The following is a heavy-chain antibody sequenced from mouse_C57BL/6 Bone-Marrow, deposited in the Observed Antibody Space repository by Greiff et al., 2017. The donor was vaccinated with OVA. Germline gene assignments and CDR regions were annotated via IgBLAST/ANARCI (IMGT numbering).Heavy chain of an antibody. CDR3: VRHLGYRGAMDY. CDR2: LRSTSNNYAT. Sequence: EVQVVESGGGLVQPKGSLQLSCAASGFSFHTYALNWVRQAPGKGLEWVARLRSTSNNYATSYADSVKDRFTISRDDSESMLYLQMNNLKTEDTAMYYCVRHLGYRGAMDYWGQGTSVTVSS. V-gene: IGHV10-1*01. J-gene: IGHJ4*01. CDR1: GFSFHTYA. D-gene: IGHD2-14*01.